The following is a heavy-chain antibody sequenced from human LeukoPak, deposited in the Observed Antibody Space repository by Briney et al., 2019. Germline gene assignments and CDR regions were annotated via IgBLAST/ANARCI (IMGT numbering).Heavy chain of an antibody. D-gene: IGHD3-22*01. J-gene: IGHJ4*02. CDR1: GGSISSYY. V-gene: IGHV4-4*07. CDR2: IYTSGST. CDR3: ARESTDSSGYYPLFDY. Sequence: PSETLSLTCTVSGGSISSYYWSWIRQPAGKGLEWIGRIYTSGSTNYNPSLKSRVTMSVDTSKNQFSLKLSSVTAADTAVYYCARESTDSSGYYPLFDYWGQGTLVTVSS.